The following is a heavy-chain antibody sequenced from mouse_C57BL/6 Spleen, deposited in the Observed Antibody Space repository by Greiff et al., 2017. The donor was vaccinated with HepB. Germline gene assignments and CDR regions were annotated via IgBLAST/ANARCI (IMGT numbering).Heavy chain of an antibody. Sequence: QVQLKESGAELVRPGASVTLSCKASGYTFTDYEMHWVKQTPVHGLEWIGAIDPETGGTAYNQKFKGKAILTADKSSSTAYMELRSLTSEDSAVYYCTREKYCGPAYWGQGTLVTVSA. CDR2: IDPETGGT. J-gene: IGHJ3*01. V-gene: IGHV1-15*01. CDR3: TREKYCGPAY. CDR1: GYTFTDYE. D-gene: IGHD5-1*01.